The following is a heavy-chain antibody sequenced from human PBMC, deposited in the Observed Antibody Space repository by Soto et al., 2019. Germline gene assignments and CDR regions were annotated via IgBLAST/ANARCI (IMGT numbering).Heavy chain of an antibody. CDR2: INPNSGGT. J-gene: IGHJ3*02. Sequence: ASVKVSCKASGYTFTGYYMHWVRQAPGQGIEWMGWINPNSGGTNYAQKFQGWVTMTRDTSISTAYMELSRLRSDDTAVYYCARDSSGWYRDAFDIWGQGTMVTVSS. CDR3: ARDSSGWYRDAFDI. CDR1: GYTFTGYY. D-gene: IGHD6-19*01. V-gene: IGHV1-2*04.